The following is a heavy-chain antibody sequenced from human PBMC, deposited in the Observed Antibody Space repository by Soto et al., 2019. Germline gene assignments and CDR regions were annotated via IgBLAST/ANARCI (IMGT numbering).Heavy chain of an antibody. CDR2: IYHSGRP. Sequence: QVQLQESGPGLVKPSQTLSLTCTVSGGSISSGGYYWSWIRQHPGKGLDRIGYIYHSGRPYSNPSVQSRVTIAVDTSKNQFSLKLCSVTAAATAVYYCARVRYSYGAGNNWFDPWGQGTLVTVSS. CDR3: ARVRYSYGAGNNWFDP. J-gene: IGHJ5*02. V-gene: IGHV4-31*03. D-gene: IGHD5-18*01. CDR1: GGSISSGGYY.